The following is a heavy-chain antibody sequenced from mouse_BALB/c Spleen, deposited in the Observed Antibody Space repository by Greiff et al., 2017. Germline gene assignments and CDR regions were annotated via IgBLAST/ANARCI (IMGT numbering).Heavy chain of an antibody. Sequence: DVKLQESGPGLVKPSQSLSLTCSVTGYSITSGYYWNWIRQFPGNKLEWMGYISYDGSNNYNPSLKNRISITRDTSKNQFFLKLNSVTTEDTATYYCARDPYYYGSSQLGHWYFDVWGAGTTVTVSS. J-gene: IGHJ1*01. V-gene: IGHV3-6*02. CDR1: GYSITSGYY. D-gene: IGHD1-1*01. CDR2: ISYDGSN. CDR3: ARDPYYYGSSQLGHWYFDV.